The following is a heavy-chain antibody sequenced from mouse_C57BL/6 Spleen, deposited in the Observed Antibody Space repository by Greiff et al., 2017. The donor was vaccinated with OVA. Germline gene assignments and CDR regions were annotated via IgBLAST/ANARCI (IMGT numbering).Heavy chain of an antibody. CDR1: GFTFSSYA. CDR2: ISSGGDYI. V-gene: IGHV5-9-1*02. D-gene: IGHD1-1*01. J-gene: IGHJ4*01. CDR3: TRDESYYYGSRGYAMDS. Sequence: EVKLVESGAGLVKPGGSLKLSCAASGFTFSSYAMSWVRQTPEKRLEWVAYISSGGDYIYYADTVKGRFTISRDKARNTLYLQMSSLKSEDTAMYYCTRDESYYYGSRGYAMDSWGKGTSVTVSS.